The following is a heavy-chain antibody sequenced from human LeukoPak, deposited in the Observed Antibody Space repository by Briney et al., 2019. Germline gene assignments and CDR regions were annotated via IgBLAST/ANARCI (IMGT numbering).Heavy chain of an antibody. V-gene: IGHV4-31*03. J-gene: IGHJ3*02. CDR3: ARDKGGYEIFDAFDI. Sequence: SETLSLTCTVSGGSISSGGYYWSWIRQHPGKGLEWIGYIYYSGSTYYNPSLKSRVTISVDTSKNQFSLKLSSVTAADTAVYYCARDKGGYEIFDAFDIWGQGTMVTVSS. D-gene: IGHD5-12*01. CDR2: IYYSGST. CDR1: GGSISSGGYY.